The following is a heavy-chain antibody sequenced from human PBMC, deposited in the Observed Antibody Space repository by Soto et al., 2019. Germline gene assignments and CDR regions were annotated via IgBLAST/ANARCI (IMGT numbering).Heavy chain of an antibody. Sequence: QVQLQQWGAGLLKPSETLSLTCAIYGGSFSGYYWSWIRQPPGMGLEWIGEVDQSGSTNYNPSLKSRVTIAGDTSKNPFSLKLNSVTAADTAVYYCARDRQRGYCTGGSCYSYFDYWGQGALVIVSS. CDR1: GGSFSGYY. CDR2: VDQSGST. V-gene: IGHV4-34*01. J-gene: IGHJ4*02. CDR3: ARDRQRGYCTGGSCYSYFDY. D-gene: IGHD2-15*01.